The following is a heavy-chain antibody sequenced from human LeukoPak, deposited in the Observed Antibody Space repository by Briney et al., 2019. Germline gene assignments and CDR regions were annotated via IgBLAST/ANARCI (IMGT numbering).Heavy chain of an antibody. CDR2: ISPDSGAT. Sequence: ASVKVSCKASGYTFTGYYIHWVRQATGQGLEWMGWISPDSGATNSAQKFQGRVTMTRDTSISTAYMELSSLRSDDTAVYFCVREEYSTSSGPLDYWGQGTLVTVSS. CDR1: GYTFTGYY. CDR3: VREEYSTSSGPLDY. D-gene: IGHD6-6*01. J-gene: IGHJ4*02. V-gene: IGHV1-2*02.